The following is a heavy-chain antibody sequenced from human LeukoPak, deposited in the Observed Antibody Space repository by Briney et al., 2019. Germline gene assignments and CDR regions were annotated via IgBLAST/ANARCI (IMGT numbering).Heavy chain of an antibody. CDR2: ISPEGGDT. Sequence: ASVTDSCKTSGYTFTDYFMHWVRQAPGQGLEWMGWISPEGGDTHYAQRFQGRVTMTRDTSISTAYMELTSLSSDDTAVYYCARNYGHNSKYFDFWGQGTLLTVSS. V-gene: IGHV1-2*02. CDR1: GYTFTDYF. D-gene: IGHD4-17*01. CDR3: ARNYGHNSKYFDF. J-gene: IGHJ4*02.